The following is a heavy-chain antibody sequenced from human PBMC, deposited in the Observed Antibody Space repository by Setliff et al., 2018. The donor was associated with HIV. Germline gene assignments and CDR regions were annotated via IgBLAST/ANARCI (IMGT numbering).Heavy chain of an antibody. CDR3: ARASYSSGWYAVMDV. CDR1: GFTFSSCW. D-gene: IGHD6-19*01. J-gene: IGHJ6*03. CDR2: IKQDGSEK. Sequence: GGSLRLSCAASGFTFSSCWVTWVRQGPGKGLEWVANIKQDGSEKYYVDSVKGRFTISRDNGKNSLYLQMNSLRAEDTAVYYCARASYSSGWYAVMDVWGKGTTVTVSS. V-gene: IGHV3-7*03.